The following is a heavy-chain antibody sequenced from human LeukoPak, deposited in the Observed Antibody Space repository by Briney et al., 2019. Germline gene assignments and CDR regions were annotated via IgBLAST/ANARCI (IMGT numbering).Heavy chain of an antibody. CDR3: ARHEAYYGSGSYYFGWFDP. V-gene: IGHV4-34*01. CDR2: INHSGST. CDR1: GGSFSGYY. D-gene: IGHD3-10*01. Sequence: PSETLSLTCAVYGGSFSGYYWSWIRQPPGKGLEWIGEINHSGSTNYNPSLKSRVTISVDTSKNQFSLKLSSVTAADTAVYYCARHEAYYGSGSYYFGWFDPWGQGTLVTVSS. J-gene: IGHJ5*02.